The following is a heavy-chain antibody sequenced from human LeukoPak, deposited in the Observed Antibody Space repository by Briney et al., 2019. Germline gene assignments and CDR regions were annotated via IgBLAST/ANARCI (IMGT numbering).Heavy chain of an antibody. J-gene: IGHJ3*02. Sequence: GGSLRLSCAASGFTFSSYGMHWVRQAPGKGLEWVAVISYDGSNKYYAGSVKGRFTISRDNSKNTLYLQMNSLRAEDTAVYYCAKDRGSKELDIWGQGTMVTVSS. CDR3: AKDRGSKELDI. CDR2: ISYDGSNK. V-gene: IGHV3-30*18. CDR1: GFTFSSYG. D-gene: IGHD6-13*01.